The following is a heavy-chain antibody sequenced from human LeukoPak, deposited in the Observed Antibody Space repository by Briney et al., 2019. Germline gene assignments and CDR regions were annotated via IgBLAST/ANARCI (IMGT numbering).Heavy chain of an antibody. CDR3: ARGSGDWTYYFDY. D-gene: IGHD2-21*02. Sequence: PETLSLTCTVSGYSISSGYLWGWIRQPPGKGLEWIGSTYHDGTTYSNPSLKSRVIILEDTSKNQFSLKLSSVTAADTAVYYCARGSGDWTYYFDYWGQGTLVTVSS. CDR2: TYHDGTT. V-gene: IGHV4-38-2*02. J-gene: IGHJ4*02. CDR1: GYSISSGYL.